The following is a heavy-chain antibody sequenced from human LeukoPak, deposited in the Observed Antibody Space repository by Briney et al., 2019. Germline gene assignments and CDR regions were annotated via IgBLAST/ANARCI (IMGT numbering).Heavy chain of an antibody. V-gene: IGHV4-34*01. CDR2: INHSGST. CDR1: GGSFSGYY. D-gene: IGHD2-2*02. Sequence: NPSETLSLTCAVYGGSFSGYYWSWIRQPPGKGLEWIGEINHSGSTNYNPSLKSRVTISVDTSKNQFSLKLSSVTAADTAVYYCARGPTAIPHRWGQGTLVTVSS. J-gene: IGHJ4*02. CDR3: ARGPTAIPHR.